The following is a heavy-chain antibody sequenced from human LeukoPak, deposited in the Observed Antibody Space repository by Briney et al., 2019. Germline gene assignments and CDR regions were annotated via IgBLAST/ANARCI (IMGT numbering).Heavy chain of an antibody. J-gene: IGHJ4*02. CDR1: GGSISSYY. Sequence: LETVSLTCTVSGGSISSYYWSWIRQPPGKGLEWIGYIYYSGSTNYNPSLKNRVTISVDTSKNQFSLKLSSVTAADTAVYYCARVNGDGYSPSDSWGQGTLVTVSS. CDR2: IYYSGST. V-gene: IGHV4-59*01. D-gene: IGHD5-24*01. CDR3: ARVNGDGYSPSDS.